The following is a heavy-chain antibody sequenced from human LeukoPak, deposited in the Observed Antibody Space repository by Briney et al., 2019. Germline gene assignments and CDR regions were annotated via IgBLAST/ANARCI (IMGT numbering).Heavy chain of an antibody. CDR1: GFTFSSYW. V-gene: IGHV3-7*03. Sequence: GGSLRLSCAASGFTFSSYWMSRVRQAPGKGLEWVANIKQDGSEKYYVDSVKGRFTISRDNAKNSLYLQMNSLRAEDTAVYYCARDLPRGGVPYYYYYYGMDVWGQGTTVTDSS. CDR3: ARDLPRGGVPYYYYYYGMDV. CDR2: IKQDGSEK. D-gene: IGHD2-8*02. J-gene: IGHJ6*02.